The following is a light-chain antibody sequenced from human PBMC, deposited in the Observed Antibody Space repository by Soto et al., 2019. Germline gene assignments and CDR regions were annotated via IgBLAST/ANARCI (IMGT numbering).Light chain of an antibody. V-gene: IGLV2-14*01. CDR1: SSDVGGYKY. J-gene: IGLJ1*01. CDR2: EVS. CDR3: SSYTTSSIV. Sequence: QSALTQPASVSGSPGQSITLSCTGTSSDVGGYKYVSWYQHHPGKAPKLMIYEVSNRPSGVSNRFSGSKSGNTASLTISGLQAEDEADYYCSSYTTSSIVFGTGTKVTV.